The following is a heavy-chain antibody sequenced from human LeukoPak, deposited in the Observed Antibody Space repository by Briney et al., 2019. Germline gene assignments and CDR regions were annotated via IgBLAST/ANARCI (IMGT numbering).Heavy chain of an antibody. V-gene: IGHV3-30-3*01. CDR2: ISYDGSNK. CDR1: GFTFSSYA. CDR3: AKDRTIRNGY. Sequence: GGSLRLSCAASGFTFSSYAMHWVRQAPGKGLEWVAVISYDGSNKYYADSVKGRFTISRDNSKNTLYLQMNNLRAEDTAVYYCAKDRTIRNGYWGQGTLVTVSS. J-gene: IGHJ4*02. D-gene: IGHD3-22*01.